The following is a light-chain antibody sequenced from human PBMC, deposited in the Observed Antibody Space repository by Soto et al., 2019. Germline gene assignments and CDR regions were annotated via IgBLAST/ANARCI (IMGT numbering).Light chain of an antibody. CDR3: QQYGSSPAWT. Sequence: ENVLTQSPGTLSLSPGERATLSCRTSQSVNSNLAWYQQKPGQAPRLLIYGTSTRATGIPARFSGSGSGTDFTLTISRLEPEDFAVYYCQQYGSSPAWTFGQGTKVDIK. V-gene: IGKV3-20*01. CDR2: GTS. J-gene: IGKJ1*01. CDR1: QSVNSN.